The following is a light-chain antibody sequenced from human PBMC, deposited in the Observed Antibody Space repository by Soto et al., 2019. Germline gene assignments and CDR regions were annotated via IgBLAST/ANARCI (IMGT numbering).Light chain of an antibody. J-gene: IGLJ3*02. CDR2: LNSDGSH. CDR1: SGHSSYT. V-gene: IGLV4-69*01. CDR3: QTWGTGIEV. Sequence: QPVLTQSPSASASLGASVKLTCTLSSGHSSYTIAWHQQQPEQGPRYLMTLNSDGSHSKGDGIPDRFSGSSSGAERYLSISSLQSEDEADYYCQTWGTGIEVFGGGTKVTVL.